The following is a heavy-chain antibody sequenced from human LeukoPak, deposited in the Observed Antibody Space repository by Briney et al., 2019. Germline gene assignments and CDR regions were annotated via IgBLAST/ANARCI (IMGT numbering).Heavy chain of an antibody. CDR2: INQDGSEM. CDR1: GFTLSSYW. V-gene: IGHV3-7*04. J-gene: IGHJ6*02. CDR3: ARSAGEIYYYYGMDV. D-gene: IGHD3-16*01. Sequence: GGSLRLSCAASGFTLSSYWMTWVRQAPGKGLQWVANINQDGSEMYYVDSVKGRFTISKDNAKNSLYLQMNSLRAEDTAVYYCARSAGEIYYYYGMDVWGQGTTVTVSS.